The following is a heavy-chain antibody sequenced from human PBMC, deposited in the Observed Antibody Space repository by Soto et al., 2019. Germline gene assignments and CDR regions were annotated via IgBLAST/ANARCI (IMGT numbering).Heavy chain of an antibody. J-gene: IGHJ5*02. V-gene: IGHV4-30-2*01. Sequence: SETLSLTCAVSGGSISSGGYSWSWIRQPPGKGLEWIGYIYHSGSTYYNPSLKSRVTISVDRSKNQFSLKLSSVTAADTAVYYCARQGTYGSGSYYPNWFDPWGQGTLVTVSS. CDR1: GGSISSGGYS. CDR3: ARQGTYGSGSYYPNWFDP. D-gene: IGHD3-10*01. CDR2: IYHSGST.